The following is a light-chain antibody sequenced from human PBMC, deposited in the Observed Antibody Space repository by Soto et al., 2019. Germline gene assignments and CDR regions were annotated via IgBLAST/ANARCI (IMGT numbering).Light chain of an antibody. CDR3: SSYTSSSTLVV. V-gene: IGLV2-14*01. CDR1: SSGVGGYNY. Sequence: QSALTQPASVSGSPGQSITISCTGTSSGVGGYNYVSWYQQHPGKAPKLMIYDVSNRPSGVSNRFSGSKSGNTASLTISGLQAEDEADYYCSSYTSSSTLVVFGGGPKVTVL. CDR2: DVS. J-gene: IGLJ2*01.